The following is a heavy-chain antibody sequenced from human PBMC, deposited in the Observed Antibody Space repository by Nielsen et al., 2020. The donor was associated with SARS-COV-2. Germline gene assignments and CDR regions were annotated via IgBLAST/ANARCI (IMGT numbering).Heavy chain of an antibody. J-gene: IGHJ6*02. D-gene: IGHD6-6*01. CDR2: ISWNSGSI. CDR3: ATLVRRYGMDV. V-gene: IGHV3-9*01. CDR1: GFTFDDYA. Sequence: GGSLTLSCAASGFTFDDYAMHWVRQAPGKGLEWVSGISWNSGSIGYADSVKGRFTISRDNAKNSLYLQMNSLRAEDTALYYCATLVRRYGMDVWGQGTTVTVSS.